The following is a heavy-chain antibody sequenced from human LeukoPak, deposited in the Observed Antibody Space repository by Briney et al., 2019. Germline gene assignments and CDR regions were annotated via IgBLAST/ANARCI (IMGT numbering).Heavy chain of an antibody. CDR1: GGSISSYY. V-gene: IGHV4-59*08. CDR3: ARHLPGNYDSSGYYSDALDI. Sequence: SETLSLTCTVSGGSISSYYWSWIRQPPGKGLEWIGYIYYSGSTNYNPSLKSRVTISVDTSKNQFSLKLSSVTAADTAVYYCARHLPGNYDSSGYYSDALDIWGQGTMVTVSS. D-gene: IGHD3-22*01. J-gene: IGHJ3*02. CDR2: IYYSGST.